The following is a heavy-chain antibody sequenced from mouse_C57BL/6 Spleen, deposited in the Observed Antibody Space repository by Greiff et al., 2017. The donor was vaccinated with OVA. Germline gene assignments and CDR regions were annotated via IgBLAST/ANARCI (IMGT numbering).Heavy chain of an antibody. J-gene: IGHJ2*01. D-gene: IGHD1-1*01. V-gene: IGHV1-55*01. CDR2: IYPGSGST. CDR1: GYTFTSYW. CDR3: ARRGYYCSSSVDY. Sequence: QVQLQQPGAELVKPGASVKMSCKASGYTFTSYWITWVKQRPGQGLEWIGDIYPGSGSTNYNEKFKSKATLTVDTSSSTAYMQLSSLTSEDSAVYYCARRGYYCSSSVDYWGQGTTLTVSS.